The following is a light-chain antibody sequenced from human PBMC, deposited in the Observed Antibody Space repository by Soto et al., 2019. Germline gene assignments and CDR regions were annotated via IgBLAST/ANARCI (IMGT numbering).Light chain of an antibody. V-gene: IGKV3-20*01. CDR3: QQYGSSPPT. Sequence: EIVLRQSPATLSSFPGDRVTLSCRASQYINTRLAWYQHRPGQAPRLLIYQTSSRATGIPDRFSGSGSGTDFTLTISRLEPEDFAVYYCQQYGSSPPTFGQRTRPEIK. CDR2: QTS. J-gene: IGKJ5*01. CDR1: QYINTR.